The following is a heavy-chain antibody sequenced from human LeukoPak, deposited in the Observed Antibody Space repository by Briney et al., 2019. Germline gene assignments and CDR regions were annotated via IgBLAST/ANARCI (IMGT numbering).Heavy chain of an antibody. Sequence: ASVKVSCKASGGIFSSYAISWVRQAPGQGLEWMGGIIPIFGTANYAQKFQGRVTITADESTSTAYMELSSLRSEDTAVYYCATFSVRLWFGELSDYWGQGTLVTVSS. V-gene: IGHV1-69*13. J-gene: IGHJ4*02. CDR1: GGIFSSYA. D-gene: IGHD3-10*01. CDR2: IIPIFGTA. CDR3: ATFSVRLWFGELSDY.